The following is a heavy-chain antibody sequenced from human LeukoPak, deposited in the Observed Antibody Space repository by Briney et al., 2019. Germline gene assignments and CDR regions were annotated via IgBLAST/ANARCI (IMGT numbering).Heavy chain of an antibody. CDR1: GGSISSSRYY. CDR2: MYYSGSN. CDR3: ARQDTLYDVLPGYYMDY. V-gene: IGHV4-39*01. D-gene: IGHD3-9*01. J-gene: IGHJ4*02. Sequence: SETLSLTCTVSGGSISSSRYYWGWIRQPPGKGLEWIGTMYYSGSNHYNPSLKSRVTISVDTSKNQFSLKLTSVTAADTAVYYCARQDTLYDVLPGYYMDYWGQGTLVSVSS.